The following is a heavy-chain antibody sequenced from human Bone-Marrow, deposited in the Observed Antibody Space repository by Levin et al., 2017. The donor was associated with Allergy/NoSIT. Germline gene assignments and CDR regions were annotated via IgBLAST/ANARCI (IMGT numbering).Heavy chain of an antibody. CDR1: GFTFRTYG. CDR3: AKGGDYDV. CDR2: ITSDSSHK. J-gene: IGHJ6*04. Sequence: SCEASGFTFRTYGMQWVRQAPGKGLEWVGIITSDSSHKYYGDSVKGRFTISRDDSRNTVFLLMNSLRDEDTAVYYCAKGGDYDVWGKGTTVTVSS. V-gene: IGHV3-30*18. D-gene: IGHD4-17*01.